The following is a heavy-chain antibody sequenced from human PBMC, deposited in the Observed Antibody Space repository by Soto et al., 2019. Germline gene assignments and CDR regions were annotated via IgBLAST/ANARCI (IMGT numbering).Heavy chain of an antibody. J-gene: IGHJ4*02. D-gene: IGHD4-17*01. Sequence: GGSLRLSCAASGFIFSSFGMHWVRQAPGKGLEWVAMISYNGGNKDYADSVKGRFTISRDNSKNRLYLQMNSLRAEDTAFYYCAKPSLGDPSPVFDFWGQGILVTVSS. V-gene: IGHV3-30*18. CDR2: ISYNGGNK. CDR3: AKPSLGDPSPVFDF. CDR1: GFIFSSFG.